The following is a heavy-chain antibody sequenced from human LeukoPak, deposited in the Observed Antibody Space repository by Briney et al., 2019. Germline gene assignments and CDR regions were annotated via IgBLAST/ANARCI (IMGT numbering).Heavy chain of an antibody. CDR1: GCTFRSYW. D-gene: IGHD5-24*01. J-gene: IGHJ2*01. V-gene: IGHV3-7*01. Sequence: GGSLRLSCAPSGCTFRSYWMNWVRQAAGEGMAWVANKKQDGSEKNYVVFVKGRFTISRDNAKNSLDLQMNSLRAEDTAVYYCARARGDGYQWYFDLWGRGTLVTVSS. CDR2: KKQDGSEK. CDR3: ARARGDGYQWYFDL.